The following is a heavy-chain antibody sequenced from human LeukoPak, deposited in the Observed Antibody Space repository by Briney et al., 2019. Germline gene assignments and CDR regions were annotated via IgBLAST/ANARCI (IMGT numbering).Heavy chain of an antibody. Sequence: GGSLRLSCAVSGFTFSNYWMSWVRQAPGKGLEWVANIKQDGSETYYVDSVKGRFTISRDNAKNSLYLQMNSLRAEDTAVYYCARGLDFWNTWGQGTLVTVSS. J-gene: IGHJ4*02. D-gene: IGHD3/OR15-3a*01. CDR2: IKQDGSET. V-gene: IGHV3-7*01. CDR1: GFTFSNYW. CDR3: ARGLDFWNT.